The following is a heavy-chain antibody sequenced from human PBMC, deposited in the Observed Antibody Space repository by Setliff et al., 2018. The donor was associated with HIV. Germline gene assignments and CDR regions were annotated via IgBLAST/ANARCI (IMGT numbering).Heavy chain of an antibody. D-gene: IGHD5-12*01. CDR1: GDSIFTRTYY. V-gene: IGHV4-39*01. CDR2: IYYSGNT. CDR3: ARLGRPYSGQGWFDP. J-gene: IGHJ5*02. Sequence: PSETLSLTCSVSGDSIFTRTYYWGWIRQPPGKRLEWIGSIYYSGNTYYNPSLKSRVTISVDTSKNQFFLNLSSVTATDSAVYYCARLGRPYSGQGWFDPWGQGTLVTVSS.